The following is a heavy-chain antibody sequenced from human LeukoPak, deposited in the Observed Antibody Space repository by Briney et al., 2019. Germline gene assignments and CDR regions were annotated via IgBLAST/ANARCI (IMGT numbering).Heavy chain of an antibody. CDR2: ISYDGDTK. CDR1: GSTSSSSA. D-gene: IGHD3-10*01. J-gene: IGHJ4*02. CDR3: ARDITMVRGVSDY. Sequence: GGSLRLSCAASGSTSSSSAMHWVRQGPGKGLEWVAVISYDGDTKYYAESVKGRFSISRDNSKNTVYLQMNNLRAEDTAVYYCARDITMVRGVSDYWGQGTLVTVSS. V-gene: IGHV3-30-3*01.